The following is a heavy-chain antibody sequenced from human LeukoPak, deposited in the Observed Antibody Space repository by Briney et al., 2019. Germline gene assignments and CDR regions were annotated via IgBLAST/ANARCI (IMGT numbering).Heavy chain of an antibody. D-gene: IGHD3-10*01. Sequence: ASVKVSCKASGYTFTGYYMHWVRQAPGQGLEWMGRINPNSGGTNYAQKFQGRVTMTRDTSINTAYMELSGLRSDDPAVYYCARGGFEDWGFDYWGQGTLVTVYS. CDR2: INPNSGGT. CDR3: ARGGFEDWGFDY. J-gene: IGHJ4*02. V-gene: IGHV1-2*06. CDR1: GYTFTGYY.